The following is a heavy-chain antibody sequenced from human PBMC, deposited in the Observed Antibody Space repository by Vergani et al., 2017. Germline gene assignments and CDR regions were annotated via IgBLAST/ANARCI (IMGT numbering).Heavy chain of an antibody. CDR2: INPNSGGT. J-gene: IGHJ3*02. Sequence: QVQLVQSGAEVKKPGASVKVSCKASGYTFIGYYMHWVRQAPAQGLEWMGWINPNSGGTNYAQKFQGRVTMTRETSIRTAYMELSRLRSDDTAVYYCAKGNDYGDYYNSFDMWGQGTMVTVSS. CDR3: AKGNDYGDYYNSFDM. D-gene: IGHD4-17*01. V-gene: IGHV1-2*02. CDR1: GYTFIGYY.